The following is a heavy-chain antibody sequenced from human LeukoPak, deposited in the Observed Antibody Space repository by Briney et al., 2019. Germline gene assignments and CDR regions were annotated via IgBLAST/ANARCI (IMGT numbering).Heavy chain of an antibody. J-gene: IGHJ6*03. Sequence: SVTVSCKASGGTFSSYAISWVRQAPGQGLEWMGGIIPIFGTANYAQKFQGRVTITTDESTSTAYMELSSLRSEDTAVYYCARGNPNYLGYYYMDVWGKGTTVTVSS. D-gene: IGHD1-7*01. CDR1: GGTFSSYA. CDR3: ARGNPNYLGYYYMDV. CDR2: IIPIFGTA. V-gene: IGHV1-69*05.